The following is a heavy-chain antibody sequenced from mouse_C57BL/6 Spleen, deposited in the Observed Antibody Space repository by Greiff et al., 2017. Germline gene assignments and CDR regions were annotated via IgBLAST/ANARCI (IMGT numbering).Heavy chain of an antibody. J-gene: IGHJ4*01. CDR3: ATTTVVEAMDY. D-gene: IGHD1-1*01. V-gene: IGHV1-81*01. Sequence: VQLQQSGAELARPGASVKLSCKASGYNFPSYGISWVKQRTGQGLEWIGEIYPRSGNTYYNEKFQGKATLTADKSSSTAYMELRSLTSDDSAVYYCATTTVVEAMDYWGQGTSVTVSS. CDR2: IYPRSGNT. CDR1: GYNFPSYG.